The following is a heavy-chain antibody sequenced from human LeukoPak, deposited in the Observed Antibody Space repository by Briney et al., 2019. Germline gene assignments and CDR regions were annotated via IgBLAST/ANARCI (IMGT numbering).Heavy chain of an antibody. CDR2: IKQDGSEK. V-gene: IGHV3-7*01. Sequence: PGGSLRLSCAASGFTFSSYWMSWVRQAPGKGLEWVANIKQDGSEKYYVDSVKGRFTISRDNAKNSLYLQMNSLRAEDTAVYYCARVGMQHYYDSSGYLHLTFFDYWGQGTLVTVSS. D-gene: IGHD3-22*01. CDR3: ARVGMQHYYDSSGYLHLTFFDY. CDR1: GFTFSSYW. J-gene: IGHJ4*02.